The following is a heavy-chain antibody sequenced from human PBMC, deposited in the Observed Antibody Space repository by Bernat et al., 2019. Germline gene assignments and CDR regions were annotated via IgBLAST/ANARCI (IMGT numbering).Heavy chain of an antibody. V-gene: IGHV3-53*01. D-gene: IGHD6-19*01. J-gene: IGHJ6*03. CDR1: GFTVSSNY. CDR2: IYSGGST. Sequence: EVQLVESGGGLIQPGGSLRLSCAASGFTVSSNYMSWVRQAPGKGLEWVSVIYSGGSTYYADSVKGRFTIPRDNSKNTLYLQMNSLRAEDTAVYYCARVGYSSGWYRTQGAAPGYMDVWGKGTTVTVSS. CDR3: ARVGYSSGWYRTQGAAPGYMDV.